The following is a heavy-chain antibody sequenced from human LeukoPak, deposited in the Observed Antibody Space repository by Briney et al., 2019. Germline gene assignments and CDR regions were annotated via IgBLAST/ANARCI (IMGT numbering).Heavy chain of an antibody. D-gene: IGHD6-13*01. CDR3: ARSGYSSSWPHPSMWFDP. V-gene: IGHV5-10-1*01. CDR1: GYSFTSYW. Sequence: GESLRICCKGSGYSFTSYWSSWVRQMPGKVLGWMGRIDPSDSYTNYSPSFQGHVTISADKSISTAYLQWSSLKASDTAMYYCARSGYSSSWPHPSMWFDPWGQGTLVTVSS. CDR2: IDPSDSYT. J-gene: IGHJ5*02.